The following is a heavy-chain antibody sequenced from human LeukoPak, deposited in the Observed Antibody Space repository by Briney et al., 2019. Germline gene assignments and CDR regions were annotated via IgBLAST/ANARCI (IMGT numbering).Heavy chain of an antibody. CDR3: ARLGNYCSSTSCYWRGDNWFDP. Sequence: GESLKIFCKSSGYSFTSYWIGWLRQLPGKGLEWMGTIYPGDSDTTYTQSIQAQVSISTDKSISTAYLQWSSLNASDAAMYYCARLGNYCSSTSCYWRGDNWFDPWGQGTLVTVSS. CDR2: IYPGDSDT. J-gene: IGHJ5*02. V-gene: IGHV5-51*01. D-gene: IGHD2-2*01. CDR1: GYSFTSYW.